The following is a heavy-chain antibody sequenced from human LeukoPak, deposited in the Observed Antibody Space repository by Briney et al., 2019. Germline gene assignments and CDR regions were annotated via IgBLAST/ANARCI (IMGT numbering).Heavy chain of an antibody. CDR3: ARGYYYGSSGPEDY. D-gene: IGHD3-22*01. J-gene: IGHJ4*02. CDR1: GFTFSRYW. Sequence: GGSLRLSCAASGFTFSRYWMHWVRQARGKGLVWVSRMNSDGSSTSSADSVKGRLTISRDKAKNKLYLQMNSLRAEDTAVYYCARGYYYGSSGPEDYWGQGTLVTVSS. V-gene: IGHV3-74*01. CDR2: MNSDGSST.